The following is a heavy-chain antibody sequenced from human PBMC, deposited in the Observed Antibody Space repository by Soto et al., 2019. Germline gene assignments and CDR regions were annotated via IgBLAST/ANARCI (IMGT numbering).Heavy chain of an antibody. J-gene: IGHJ4*02. CDR3: ARDENWNEFSLVPGDY. D-gene: IGHD1-1*01. V-gene: IGHV3-30-3*01. Sequence: PGGSLRLSCAASGFTCSSYAMHWVRQAPGKGLEWVAVISYDGSNKYYADSVKGRFTISRDNSKNTLYLQMNSLRAEDTAVYYCARDENWNEFSLVPGDYWGQGTLVTVSS. CDR1: GFTCSSYA. CDR2: ISYDGSNK.